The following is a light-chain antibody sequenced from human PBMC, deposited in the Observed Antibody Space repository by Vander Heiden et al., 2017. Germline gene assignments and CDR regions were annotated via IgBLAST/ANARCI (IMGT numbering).Light chain of an antibody. V-gene: IGKV1-5*03. CDR3: QQYKSYPMT. Sequence: DIQMTQSPSTLSVSVGDRVTITCRASQSINSWLAWYQQKPGKTPKLLISKASNLESGVPSRFSGSGSGTEFTLTISSLQPDDFATYYCQQYKSYPMTFGQGTRLDIK. CDR2: KAS. CDR1: QSINSW. J-gene: IGKJ5*01.